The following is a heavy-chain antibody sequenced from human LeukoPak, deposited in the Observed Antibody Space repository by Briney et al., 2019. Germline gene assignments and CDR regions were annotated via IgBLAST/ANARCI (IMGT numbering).Heavy chain of an antibody. J-gene: IGHJ2*01. V-gene: IGHV4-59*01. Sequence: SETLSLTCTVPGGSISSYYWSWIRQPPGKGLEWIGYIYYSGSTNYNPSLKSRVTISVDTSKNQFSLKLSSVTAADTAVYYCARQYSSSWYLRYFDLWGRGTLVTVSS. CDR2: IYYSGST. D-gene: IGHD6-13*01. CDR1: GGSISSYY. CDR3: ARQYSSSWYLRYFDL.